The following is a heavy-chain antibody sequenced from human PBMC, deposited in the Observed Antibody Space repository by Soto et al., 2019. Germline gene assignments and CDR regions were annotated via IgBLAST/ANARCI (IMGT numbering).Heavy chain of an antibody. J-gene: IGHJ4*02. V-gene: IGHV4-38-2*01. Sequence: SETLSLTCAVSGYSISSGCYWGWLRPPAGKGLEWIGSIYHSGRTYYNPSLNSRVTISVDTSKSQFSLKLSSVTAADTAVYYCARTRITGTTGDYWGQGTLVT. D-gene: IGHD1-20*01. CDR1: GYSISSGCY. CDR3: ARTRITGTTGDY. CDR2: IYHSGRT.